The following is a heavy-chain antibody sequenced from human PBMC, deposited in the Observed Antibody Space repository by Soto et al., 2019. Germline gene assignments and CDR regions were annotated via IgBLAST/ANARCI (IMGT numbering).Heavy chain of an antibody. CDR3: ARGSSSWYGRFDP. J-gene: IGHJ5*02. CDR2: INHSGST. Sequence: KTSETLSLTCAVYGGSFSGYYWSWIRQPPGKGLEWIGEINHSGSTNYNPSLKSRVTISVDTSKNQFSLKLSSVTAADTAVYYCARGSSSWYGRFDPWGQGTLVTVSS. CDR1: GGSFSGYY. D-gene: IGHD6-13*01. V-gene: IGHV4-34*01.